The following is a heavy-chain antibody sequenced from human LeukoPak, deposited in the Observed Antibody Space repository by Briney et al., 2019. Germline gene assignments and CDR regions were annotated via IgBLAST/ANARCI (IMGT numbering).Heavy chain of an antibody. J-gene: IGHJ3*02. Sequence: GGSLRLSCAASGFTFSGFAMHWVRQASGKGLEWVGRVRSRANGYTTAYGASVKGRFTISRDDSKRSAFVQMNSLKSEDTAVYYCVRLGGGDAFDIWGPGTRVTVSS. CDR2: VRSRANGYTT. CDR3: VRLGGGDAFDI. CDR1: GFTFSGFA. V-gene: IGHV3-73*01. D-gene: IGHD2-15*01.